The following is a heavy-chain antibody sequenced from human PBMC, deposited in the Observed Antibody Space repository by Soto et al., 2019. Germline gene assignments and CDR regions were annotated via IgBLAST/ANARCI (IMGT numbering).Heavy chain of an antibody. D-gene: IGHD2-2*01. V-gene: IGHV4-59*01. J-gene: IGHJ6*03. CDR2: IYYSGST. CDR3: ARGRPQKGGYCSSTSCYSYYYYYMDV. Sequence: VTLSLTCTVSGGSISSYYWSWIRQPPGKGLEWIGYIYYSGSTNYNPSLKSRVTISVATSKNQFSLKLSSVTAADTGVYYCARGRPQKGGYCSSTSCYSYYYYYMDVWGKETTVTVPS. CDR1: GGSISSYY.